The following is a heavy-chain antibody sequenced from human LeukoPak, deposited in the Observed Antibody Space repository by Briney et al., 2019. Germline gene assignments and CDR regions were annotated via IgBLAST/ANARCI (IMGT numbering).Heavy chain of an antibody. CDR3: AKVSSAGSGGFRY. Sequence: GGSLRLSCAASGFTLSSYWMHWVRQAPGKGLVWVSCINSDGSNTRYADSVKGRFTISRDNAKNTLYLQMNSLRAEDTAVYYCAKVSSAGSGGFRYWGQGTLVTVSS. CDR1: GFTLSSYW. V-gene: IGHV3-74*01. CDR2: INSDGSNT. J-gene: IGHJ4*02. D-gene: IGHD2-15*01.